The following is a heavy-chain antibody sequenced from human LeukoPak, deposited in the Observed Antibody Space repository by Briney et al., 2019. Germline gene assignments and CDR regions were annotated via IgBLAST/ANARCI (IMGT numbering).Heavy chain of an antibody. CDR2: MSDIGPNT. CDR3: ARRRGDSSSWSYFDY. Sequence: GGSLRLSCAASGFTFSSYSMNWVRQAPGKGLEWVSSMSDIGPNTYYADSVKGRFTISRDTSKNTLFLQMNSLRAEDTAVYYCARRRGDSSSWSYFDYWGQGTLVTVSS. CDR1: GFTFSSYS. J-gene: IGHJ4*02. V-gene: IGHV3-21*01. D-gene: IGHD6-13*01.